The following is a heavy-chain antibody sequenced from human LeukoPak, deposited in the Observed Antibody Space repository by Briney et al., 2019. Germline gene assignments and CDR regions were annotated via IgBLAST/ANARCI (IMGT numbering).Heavy chain of an antibody. CDR2: IYNSGST. Sequence: PSETLSLTCTVSVGSISSYYWSWFRQPAGKGLEYIGRIYNSGSTNYNPSLKSRVTISVDTPKNQFSLKLTSVTASDSAVYYCASSNWLRDANFDSWGQGTLVTVSS. J-gene: IGHJ4*02. V-gene: IGHV4-4*07. CDR1: VGSISSYY. D-gene: IGHD6-13*01. CDR3: ASSNWLRDANFDS.